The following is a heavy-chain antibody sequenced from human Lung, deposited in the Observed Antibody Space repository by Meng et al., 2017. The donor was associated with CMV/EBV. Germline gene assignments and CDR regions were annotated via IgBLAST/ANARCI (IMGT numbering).Heavy chain of an antibody. CDR3: ARDRLYYEDTRGDNYFAP. CDR1: GGSISSSSYY. D-gene: IGHD3-22*01. Sequence: SETLSLTCTVSGGSISSSSYYWGWIRQPPGKGLEWIGSIYYSGSTYYNPSLNSRVTISIDASKNHFSLKLSSVTAADTAVYYCARDRLYYEDTRGDNYFAPWGQGTXVTVSS. J-gene: IGHJ5*02. V-gene: IGHV4-39*02. CDR2: IYYSGST.